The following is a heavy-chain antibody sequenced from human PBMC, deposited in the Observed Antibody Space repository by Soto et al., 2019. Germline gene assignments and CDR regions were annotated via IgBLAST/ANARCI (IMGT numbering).Heavy chain of an antibody. V-gene: IGHV4-39*01. CDR2: IYYSGST. CDR1: GGSISSSSYY. D-gene: IGHD2-15*01. J-gene: IGHJ4*02. CDR3: ARHTPAISISDH. Sequence: QLQLQESGPGLVKPSETLSLTCTVSGGSISSSSYYWGWIRQPPGKGLEWIGSIYYSGSTYYNPSRRRRVTLSVYTSKNQFSLKLSSVTAADTAVYYCARHTPAISISDHWGQGTLVTVSS.